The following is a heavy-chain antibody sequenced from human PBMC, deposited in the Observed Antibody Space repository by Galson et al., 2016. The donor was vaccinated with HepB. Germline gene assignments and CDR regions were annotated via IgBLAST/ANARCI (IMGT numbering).Heavy chain of an antibody. Sequence: LRLSCAASGFTFSNYGMHWVRQTPDKGLEWVAIVWYDGETKYYGDSVKGRFTISRDNSKNTLYLQMNSLRVEVTAVYYCAREGADGDFHDAFDFWGQGTMVTVSS. CDR1: GFTFSNYG. J-gene: IGHJ3*01. V-gene: IGHV3-33*01. CDR3: AREGADGDFHDAFDF. D-gene: IGHD4-17*01. CDR2: VWYDGETK.